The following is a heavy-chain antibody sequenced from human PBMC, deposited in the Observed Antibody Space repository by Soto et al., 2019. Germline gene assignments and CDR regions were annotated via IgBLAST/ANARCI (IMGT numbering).Heavy chain of an antibody. CDR1: GGTFSSYA. CDR3: ARGPPVLLLLQYNWFDP. CDR2: IIPIFGTA. D-gene: IGHD3-10*01. Sequence: QVQLVQSGAEVKKPGSSVKVSCKASGGTFSSYAISWVRQAPGQGLEWMGGIIPIFGTANYAQQFQGRVTITADESPSTAYMELSSLRSEDTAVYYCARGPPVLLLLQYNWFDPWGQGTLVTVSS. V-gene: IGHV1-69*01. J-gene: IGHJ5*02.